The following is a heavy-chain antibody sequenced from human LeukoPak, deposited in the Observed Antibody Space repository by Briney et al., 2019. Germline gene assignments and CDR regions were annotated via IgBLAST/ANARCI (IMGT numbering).Heavy chain of an antibody. CDR3: ARSRRYSSSWYWFDP. Sequence: GRSLRLSCAASGFTFSSYAMHWVRQAPGKGLEWVAVISYDGSNKYYADSVKGRYTISRDNSKNTLYLQMNSLRAEDTAVYYCARSRRYSSSWYWFDPWGQGTLVTVSS. V-gene: IGHV3-30-3*01. D-gene: IGHD6-13*01. CDR2: ISYDGSNK. CDR1: GFTFSSYA. J-gene: IGHJ5*02.